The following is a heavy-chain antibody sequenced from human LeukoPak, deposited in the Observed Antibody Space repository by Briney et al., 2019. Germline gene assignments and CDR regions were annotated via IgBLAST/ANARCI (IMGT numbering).Heavy chain of an antibody. D-gene: IGHD2-2*01. Sequence: GAPLRLSCAASGFTFSSYSMNWVRQAPGKGLEWISYIGISSGNTKYADSVKGRFTISGDKAKNSVYLQMNSLRVEDTAVYYCARDTKYAFDNWGQGTLVTVSS. CDR2: IGISSGNT. V-gene: IGHV3-48*01. CDR1: GFTFSSYS. J-gene: IGHJ4*02. CDR3: ARDTKYAFDN.